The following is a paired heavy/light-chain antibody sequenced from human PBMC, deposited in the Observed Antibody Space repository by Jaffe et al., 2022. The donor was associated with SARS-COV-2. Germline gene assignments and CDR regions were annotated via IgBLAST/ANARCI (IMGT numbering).Light chain of an antibody. CDR2: GYS. Sequence: QSVLTQPPSVSGAPGQRVTISCTGRSSNIGAGYDVHWYQQLPGTAPKLLIYGYSNRPSGVPDRFSGSKSGTSASLAITGLQAEDEADYYCQSYDSSLSGCVFGGGTKLTVL. J-gene: IGLJ2*01. V-gene: IGLV1-40*01. CDR1: SSNIGAGYD. CDR3: QSYDSSLSGCV.
Heavy chain of an antibody. D-gene: IGHD3-10*01. Sequence: EVQLMESGGGLVQPGGSLRLSCAASGFTFSNYAMNWVRRAPGKGLEWVSGISGGGGSTYYADSVKGRFTISRDNSKNTLSLQMNSLRAEDTAVYYCAKPYFYGSGSYRYYFDYWGQGTLVTVSS. CDR2: ISGGGGST. CDR3: AKPYFYGSGSYRYYFDY. V-gene: IGHV3-23*01. CDR1: GFTFSNYA. J-gene: IGHJ4*02.